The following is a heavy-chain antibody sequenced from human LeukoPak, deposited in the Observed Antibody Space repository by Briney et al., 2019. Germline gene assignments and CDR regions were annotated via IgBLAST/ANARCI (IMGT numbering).Heavy chain of an antibody. Sequence: PGGSLRLSCAPSGFTFSSYSMNWVRQAPGKGLEWVSSISSSSSYIYYADSVKGRFTISRDNAKNSLYLQMNSLRAEDTAVYYCARGEPYYYDSSGYPEPDFDYWGQGTLVTVSS. V-gene: IGHV3-21*01. CDR2: ISSSSSYI. J-gene: IGHJ4*02. CDR3: ARGEPYYYDSSGYPEPDFDY. D-gene: IGHD3-22*01. CDR1: GFTFSSYS.